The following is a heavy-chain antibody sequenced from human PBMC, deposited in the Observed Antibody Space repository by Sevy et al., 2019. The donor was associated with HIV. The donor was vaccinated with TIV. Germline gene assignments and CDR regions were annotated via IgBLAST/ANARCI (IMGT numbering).Heavy chain of an antibody. Sequence: GGSLRLSCTASGFTFGDYAMSWVRQAPGKGLEWVGFIRSKAYCGTTEHAASVKGRFTISRDDSKSIAYLQMNSLKTEDTAVYYCTREDTYYYGSGSYSAYYYYGMDVWGQGTTVTVSS. V-gene: IGHV3-49*04. CDR2: IRSKAYCGTT. D-gene: IGHD3-10*01. CDR1: GFTFGDYA. CDR3: TREDTYYYGSGSYSAYYYYGMDV. J-gene: IGHJ6*02.